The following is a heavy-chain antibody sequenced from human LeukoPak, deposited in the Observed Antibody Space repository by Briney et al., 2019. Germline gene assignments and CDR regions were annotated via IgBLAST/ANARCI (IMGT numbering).Heavy chain of an antibody. V-gene: IGHV3-7*01. CDR1: GFTFSNYL. Sequence: PGGSLRLSCAVSGFTFSNYLMTWVRQAPGKGLEWVDDIKADGSEKYYVDSVKGRFTILRDNAKNSLYLQMNSLRAEDTAVYYCARANDNYYYYYMDVWGKGTTVTISS. CDR2: IKADGSEK. D-gene: IGHD3-9*01. J-gene: IGHJ6*03. CDR3: ARANDNYYYYYMDV.